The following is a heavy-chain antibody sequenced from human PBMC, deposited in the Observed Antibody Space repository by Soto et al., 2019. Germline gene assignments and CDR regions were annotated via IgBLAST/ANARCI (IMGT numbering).Heavy chain of an antibody. CDR3: ARDQGGDFWSGYPYGMDV. Sequence: HPGGSLRLSCAASGFTFSSYEMNWVRQAPGKGLEWVSYISSSGSTIYYADSVKGRFTISRDNAKNSLYLQMNSLRAEDTAVYYCARDQGGDFWSGYPYGMDVWGQGTTVTVSS. CDR2: ISSSGSTI. V-gene: IGHV3-48*03. CDR1: GFTFSSYE. J-gene: IGHJ6*02. D-gene: IGHD3-3*01.